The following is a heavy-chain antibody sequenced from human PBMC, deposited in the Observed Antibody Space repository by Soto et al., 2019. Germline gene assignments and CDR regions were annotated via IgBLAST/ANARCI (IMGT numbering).Heavy chain of an antibody. Sequence: PGGSLRLSCAASGFTFSSYAMSWVRQAPGKGLEWVSSINTGNEYTNYADSVKGRFTISRDNPKNTLYLQMNSLRVEDTAVYYCARSSVFLDYWGQGTLVTVSS. J-gene: IGHJ4*02. D-gene: IGHD2-21*01. CDR3: ARSSVFLDY. CDR2: INTGNEYT. V-gene: IGHV3-23*01. CDR1: GFTFSSYA.